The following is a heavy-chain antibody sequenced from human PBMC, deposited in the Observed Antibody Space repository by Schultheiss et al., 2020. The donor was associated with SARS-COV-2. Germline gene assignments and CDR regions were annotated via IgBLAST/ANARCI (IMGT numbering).Heavy chain of an antibody. D-gene: IGHD3-3*01. CDR2: INHSGST. J-gene: IGHJ4*02. Sequence: SETLSLTCTVSGGSISSSSYYWGWIRQPPGKGLEWIGEINHSGSTNYNPSLKSRVTISVDTSKNQFSLKLSSVTAADTAVYYCARVGRFLEWAGDFDYWGQGTLVTVSS. CDR1: GGSISSSSYY. V-gene: IGHV4-39*01. CDR3: ARVGRFLEWAGDFDY.